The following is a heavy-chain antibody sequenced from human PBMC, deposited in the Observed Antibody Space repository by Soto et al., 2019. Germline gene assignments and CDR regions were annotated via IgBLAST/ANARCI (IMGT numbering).Heavy chain of an antibody. D-gene: IGHD5-12*01. CDR3: ASGHSGYENY. V-gene: IGHV3-48*01. CDR1: GLTFSSYS. J-gene: IGHJ4*02. CDR2: ISSSSSTI. Sequence: GGCLGLSCAASGLTFSSYSMNWVRQAPGKGLEWVSYISSSSSTIYYADSVKGRFTISRDNAKNSLYLQMNSLRAEDTAVYYCASGHSGYENYWGQGTLVTVSS.